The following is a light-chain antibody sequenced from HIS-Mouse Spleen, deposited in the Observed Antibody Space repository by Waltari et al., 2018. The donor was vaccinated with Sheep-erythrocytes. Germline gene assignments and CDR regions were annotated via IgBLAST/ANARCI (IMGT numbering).Light chain of an antibody. Sequence: QSALTQPRSVSGSPGQSVTISCTGPSSDVGGYNYVSWYQQHPGKAPKLRSYDDSKRPSGAPARFSGSKSGNTASLTISGLQAEDEADYYCCSYAGSYNHVFATGTKVTVL. CDR1: SSDVGGYNY. CDR2: DDS. J-gene: IGLJ1*01. V-gene: IGLV2-11*01. CDR3: CSYAGSYNHV.